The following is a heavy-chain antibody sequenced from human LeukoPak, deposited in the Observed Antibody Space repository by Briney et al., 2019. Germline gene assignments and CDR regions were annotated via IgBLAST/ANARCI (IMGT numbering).Heavy chain of an antibody. CDR3: ARDWTYRSIVGGPGY. V-gene: IGHV1-46*01. CDR1: GYTFTGYY. Sequence: GASVKVSCKASGYTFTGYYMHWVRQAPGQGLEWMGIINPSGGSTSYAQKFQGRVTMTRDMSTSTVYMELSSLRSEDTAVYYCARDWTYRSIVGGPGYWGQGTLVTVSS. CDR2: INPSGGST. D-gene: IGHD1-26*01. J-gene: IGHJ4*02.